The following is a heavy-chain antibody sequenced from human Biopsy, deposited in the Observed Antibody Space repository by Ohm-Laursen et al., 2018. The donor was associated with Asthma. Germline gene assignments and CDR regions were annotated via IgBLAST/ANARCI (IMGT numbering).Heavy chain of an antibody. CDR1: RFTYE. D-gene: IGHD6-19*01. CDR3: AKEGVAGTHIED. J-gene: IGHJ4*02. CDR2: ISYDGSSI. V-gene: IGHV3-30*04. Sequence: SLRLSCTATRFTYEMHWVRQAPGKGLEWVAVISYDGSSIYYADSVKGRFTISRDNYKNTLSLQMNSLTAEDTAVYYCAKEGVAGTHIEDWGQGTLVTVSS.